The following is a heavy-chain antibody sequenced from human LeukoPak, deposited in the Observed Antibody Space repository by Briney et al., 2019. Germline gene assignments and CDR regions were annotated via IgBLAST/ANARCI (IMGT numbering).Heavy chain of an antibody. Sequence: GASVKVSCKASGYTFSGYYMHWLRQAPGQGLEWMGWINPNGGVTNYAQKFQGRVTMTRDTSISTAYMELSRLRSDDTAVYYRARDGGDGYNFYYWGQGTLVTVSS. J-gene: IGHJ4*02. CDR1: GYTFSGYY. V-gene: IGHV1-2*02. CDR2: INPNGGVT. CDR3: ARDGGDGYNFYY. D-gene: IGHD5-24*01.